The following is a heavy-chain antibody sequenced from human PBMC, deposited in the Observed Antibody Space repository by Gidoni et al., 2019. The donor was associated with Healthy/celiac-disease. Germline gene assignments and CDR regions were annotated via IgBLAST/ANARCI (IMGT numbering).Heavy chain of an antibody. V-gene: IGHV3-13*04. CDR3: ARVGSSSELGMDV. J-gene: IGHJ6*02. Sequence: EVQLVESGGGLVQPGGSLRLSCAASGLTFSSYDMHWVRQATGKGLEWVSAIGTAVDTYYPGSVKGRFTISRENAKNSLYLQMNSLRAGDTAVYYCARVGSSSELGMDVWGQGTTVTVSS. D-gene: IGHD6-13*01. CDR1: GLTFSSYD. CDR2: IGTAVDT.